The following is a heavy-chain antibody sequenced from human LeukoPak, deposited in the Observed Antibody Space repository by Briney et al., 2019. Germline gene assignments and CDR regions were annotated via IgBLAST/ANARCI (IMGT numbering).Heavy chain of an antibody. Sequence: PGGSLRLSCAASGFTFSSYAMSWVRQAPGKGLEWVSAISGSGGSTYYADSVKGRFTISRDNAKNSLYLQMNSLRAEDTAVYYCARYCSGGSCYSLWAFDIWGQGTMVTVSS. CDR3: ARYCSGGSCYSLWAFDI. CDR2: ISGSGGST. V-gene: IGHV3-23*01. J-gene: IGHJ3*02. D-gene: IGHD2-15*01. CDR1: GFTFSSYA.